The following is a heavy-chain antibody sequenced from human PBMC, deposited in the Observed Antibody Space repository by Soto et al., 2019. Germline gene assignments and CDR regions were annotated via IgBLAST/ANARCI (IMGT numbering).Heavy chain of an antibody. D-gene: IGHD4-17*01. J-gene: IGHJ4*02. CDR2: IYSGGST. V-gene: IGHV3-53*04. CDR1: GFSVSSNY. Sequence: EVQLVESGGGLVQPGGSLRLSCAASGFSVSSNYMSWVRQAPGKALECVSLIYSGGSTYYADSVKGRFTISRHNFNNTLYLQMNSLRSDDTAVYYCATRSVTAPRWGQGTLVTVSS. CDR3: ATRSVTAPR.